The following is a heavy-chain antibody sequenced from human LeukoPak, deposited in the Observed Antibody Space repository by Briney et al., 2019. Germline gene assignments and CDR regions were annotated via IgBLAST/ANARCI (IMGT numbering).Heavy chain of an antibody. CDR1: GFTVSSNY. J-gene: IGHJ3*02. D-gene: IGHD2-2*01. Sequence: GGSLRLSCAASGFTVSSNYMSWVRQAPGKGLEWVSSISSSSSYIYYADSVKGRFTISRDNAKNSLYLQMNSLRAEDTAVYYCARDLNPTHAADAFDIWGQGTMVTVSS. V-gene: IGHV3-21*01. CDR2: ISSSSSYI. CDR3: ARDLNPTHAADAFDI.